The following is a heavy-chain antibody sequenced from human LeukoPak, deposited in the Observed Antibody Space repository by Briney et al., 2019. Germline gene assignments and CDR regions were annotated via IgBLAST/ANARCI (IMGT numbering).Heavy chain of an antibody. D-gene: IGHD1-26*01. J-gene: IGHJ4*02. Sequence: GGSLRLSCAASGFTFSSYAMHWVRQAPGKGLEWVAVISYDGSNKYYADSVKGRFTISRDNSKNTLYLQMNSLRAEDTAVYYWASSGSYSFFDYWGQRTLVTVSS. CDR1: GFTFSSYA. V-gene: IGHV3-30*04. CDR2: ISYDGSNK. CDR3: ASSGSYSFFDY.